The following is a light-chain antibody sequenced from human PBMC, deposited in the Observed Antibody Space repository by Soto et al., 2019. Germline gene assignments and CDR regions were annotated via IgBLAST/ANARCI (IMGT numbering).Light chain of an antibody. CDR3: QQYYNWPYT. Sequence: EVVMTQSPVTLSVSPGERVTLSCRASQSVSSNLAWYHQKPGQAPRLLIYGASTRATGIPARFSGSGSGTEFTLTISSLQSEDFAVYYCQQYYNWPYTFGQGTKLEIK. V-gene: IGKV3-15*01. CDR2: GAS. J-gene: IGKJ2*01. CDR1: QSVSSN.